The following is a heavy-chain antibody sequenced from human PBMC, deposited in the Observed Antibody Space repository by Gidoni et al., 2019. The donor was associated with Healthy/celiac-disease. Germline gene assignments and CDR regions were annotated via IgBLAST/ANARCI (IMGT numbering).Heavy chain of an antibody. Sequence: EVQLVESGGGLVQPGGSLRLSCAASGFTFSSYSMNWVRQAPGKGLEWVSYISSSSSTIYYADSVKGRFTISRDNAKNSLYLQMNSLRDEDTAVYYCARSIGLYYYYGMDVWGQGTTVTVSS. CDR2: ISSSSSTI. D-gene: IGHD2-15*01. V-gene: IGHV3-48*02. CDR1: GFTFSSYS. J-gene: IGHJ6*02. CDR3: ARSIGLYYYYGMDV.